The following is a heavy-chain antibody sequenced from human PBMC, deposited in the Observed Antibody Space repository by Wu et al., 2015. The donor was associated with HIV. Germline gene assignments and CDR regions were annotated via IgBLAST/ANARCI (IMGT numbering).Heavy chain of an antibody. CDR2: ITPILGST. D-gene: IGHD3-10*01. CDR3: AREVGAMLANWFDP. J-gene: IGHJ5*02. Sequence: QVQLVQSGAEIKKPGSSVEVSCKASRDTFNRFAITWVRQAPGQGLECMGKITPILGSTVYTQKFQDRVTITADESTSTSYMELSSLTSEDTAVYYCAREVGAMLANWFDPWGQGTLVIVSS. CDR1: RDTFNRFA. V-gene: IGHV1-69*11.